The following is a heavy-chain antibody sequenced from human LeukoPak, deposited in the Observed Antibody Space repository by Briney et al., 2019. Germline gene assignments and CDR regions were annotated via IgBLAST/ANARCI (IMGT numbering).Heavy chain of an antibody. Sequence: GGSLRLSCAASGYMFNKYGINWVRQAPGKGLEWVSGISDSGGRTYYADSVKGRFTISRDNAKNSLYLQMDSLGPEDTAVYYCARDPYSGNYGNYYYYYMDVWGKGTTVTISS. CDR2: ISDSGGRT. V-gene: IGHV3-21*01. D-gene: IGHD1-26*01. CDR3: ARDPYSGNYGNYYYYYMDV. J-gene: IGHJ6*03. CDR1: GYMFNKYG.